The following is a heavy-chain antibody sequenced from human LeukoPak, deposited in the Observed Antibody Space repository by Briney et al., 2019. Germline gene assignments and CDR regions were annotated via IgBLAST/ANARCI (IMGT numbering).Heavy chain of an antibody. Sequence: GGSLRLSCAASGFTVSSYSMNWVRQAPGKGLEWVSSISSSSSYIYYADSVKGRFTISRDNAKNSLYLQMNSLRAEDTAVYYCARDAAAGTYLYYYGMDVWGQGTTVTVSS. D-gene: IGHD6-13*01. J-gene: IGHJ6*02. CDR1: GFTVSSYS. V-gene: IGHV3-21*01. CDR2: ISSSSSYI. CDR3: ARDAAAGTYLYYYGMDV.